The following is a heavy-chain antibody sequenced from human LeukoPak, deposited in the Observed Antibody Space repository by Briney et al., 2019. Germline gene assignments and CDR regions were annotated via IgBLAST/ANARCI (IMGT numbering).Heavy chain of an antibody. CDR3: AKWVITMVRGVIRPNWFDP. CDR2: ISSSSSYI. CDR1: GFTFSSYS. J-gene: IGHJ5*02. Sequence: PGGSLRLSCAASGFTFSSYSMNWVRQAPGKGLEWVSSISSSSSYIYYADSVKGRFTISRDNSKNTLYLQMNSLRAEDTAVYYCAKWVITMVRGVIRPNWFDPWGQGTLVTVSS. V-gene: IGHV3-21*04. D-gene: IGHD3-10*01.